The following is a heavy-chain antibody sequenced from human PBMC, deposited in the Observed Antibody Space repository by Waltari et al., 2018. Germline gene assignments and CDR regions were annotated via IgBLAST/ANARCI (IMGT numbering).Heavy chain of an antibody. J-gene: IGHJ6*02. CDR1: GDSIRNYY. V-gene: IGHV4-59*01. CDR2: FHYTGSTSDTTSGST. CDR3: ARGPSRDGYPNYYYHGMDV. D-gene: IGHD5-12*01. Sequence: QVRLQESGPGLVKPSETLSLTCTVSGDSIRNYYWSWIRQPPGKGLEWIGYFHYTGSTSDTTSGSTKYNPSRKSRVTVSVDTSKDQVSLKLRSVTAADTAVYFCARGPSRDGYPNYYYHGMDVWGQGTTVIVSS.